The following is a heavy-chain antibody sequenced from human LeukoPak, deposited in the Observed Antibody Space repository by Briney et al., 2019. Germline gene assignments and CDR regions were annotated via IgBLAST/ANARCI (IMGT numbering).Heavy chain of an antibody. J-gene: IGHJ4*02. CDR1: GFIFNNYA. V-gene: IGHV3-9*01. CDR2: ISWNSGSI. Sequence: GRSLRLSCAGSGFIFNNYAMHWVRQPPGKGLEWVSGISWNSGSIDYADSVKGRFTISRDNAKNSLYLQMNSLRVEDTAFYYCAKDNRRHYTSGPNPDSLHWGQGALVTVS. CDR3: AKDNRRHYTSGPNPDSLH. D-gene: IGHD6-19*01.